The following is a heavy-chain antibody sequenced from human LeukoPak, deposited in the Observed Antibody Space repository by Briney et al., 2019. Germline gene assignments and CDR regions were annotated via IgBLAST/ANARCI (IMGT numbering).Heavy chain of an antibody. V-gene: IGHV1-8*02. Sequence: ASVKVSCKXSGYTFTNYGISWVRQAPGQGLEWMGWMNPNSGNTGYAQKFQGRVTMTRNTSISTAYMELSSLRSEDTAVCYCARAPRYNWNDDRDFDYWGQGTLVTVSS. J-gene: IGHJ4*02. CDR1: GYTFTNYG. D-gene: IGHD1-20*01. CDR2: MNPNSGNT. CDR3: ARAPRYNWNDDRDFDY.